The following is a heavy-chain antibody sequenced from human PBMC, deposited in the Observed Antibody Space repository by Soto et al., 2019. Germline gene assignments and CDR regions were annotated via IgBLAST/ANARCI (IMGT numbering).Heavy chain of an antibody. D-gene: IGHD2-2*01. V-gene: IGHV3-66*01. CDR1: GFSVTNNY. CDR3: ARGRGSTGYLCRDHYFDY. Sequence: EVQVVESGGGLVQPGGSLRLSCAASGFSVTNNYMNWVRQAPGKGLEWVSIIDIGGNTYYADSVKDRFTISRDNSRYTLYLHMDSLRAEDTAVYYCARGRGSTGYLCRDHYFDYWGQGTLVTVSP. J-gene: IGHJ4*02. CDR2: IDIGGNT.